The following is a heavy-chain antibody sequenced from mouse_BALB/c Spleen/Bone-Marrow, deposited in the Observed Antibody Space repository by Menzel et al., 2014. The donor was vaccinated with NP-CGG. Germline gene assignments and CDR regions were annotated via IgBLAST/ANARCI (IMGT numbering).Heavy chain of an antibody. CDR3: ARDENVGIYWYFDV. CDR2: IRNKVKGXTT. V-gene: IGHV7-3*02. Sequence: EVQRVESGGGLVQPGGSLRLSCAASGFTFTDYYISWVRQPPGKALEWLGFIRNKVKGXTTDYSASVKGRFTISRDNSQSISYLQMNTLRAEDSATYYCARDENVGIYWYFDVWGAGTTVIVSS. CDR1: GFTFTDYY. J-gene: IGHJ1*01.